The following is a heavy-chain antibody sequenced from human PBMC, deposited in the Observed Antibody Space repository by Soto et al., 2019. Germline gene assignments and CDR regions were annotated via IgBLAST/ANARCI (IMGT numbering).Heavy chain of an antibody. CDR3: ARVVPAAIDYYYYGMDV. CDR1: GGSISSGGYS. CDR2: IYHSGST. J-gene: IGHJ6*02. D-gene: IGHD2-2*01. Sequence: QLQLQESGSGLVKPSQTLSLTCAVSGGSISSGGYSWSWIRQPPGKGLEWIGYIYHSGSTYYNPSLKSRVTISVDRSKNQCSLKLSSVTAADTAVYYCARVVPAAIDYYYYGMDVWGQGTTVTVSS. V-gene: IGHV4-30-2*01.